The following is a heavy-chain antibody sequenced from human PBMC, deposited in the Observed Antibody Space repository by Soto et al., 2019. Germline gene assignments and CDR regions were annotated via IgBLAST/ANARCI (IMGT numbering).Heavy chain of an antibody. CDR2: ITTSSAYI. J-gene: IGHJ5*02. V-gene: IGHV3-21*01. D-gene: IGHD2-21*01. CDR1: GFTFNTYD. Sequence: EVQLVESGGGLVKPGGSLRLSCAASGFTFNTYDMNCVRQAPGKGQEWVSSITTSSAYIYYADSLKGRITISRDNAKNSLFLQMNSLRAEDTALYYCVRSGTTRLLRHSWFDTWGQGTLVTVSS. CDR3: VRSGTTRLLRHSWFDT.